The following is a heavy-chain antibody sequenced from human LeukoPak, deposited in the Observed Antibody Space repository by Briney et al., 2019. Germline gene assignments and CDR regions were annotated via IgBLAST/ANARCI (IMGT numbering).Heavy chain of an antibody. CDR3: ARVLRYSSSWYGGYFDY. J-gene: IGHJ4*02. Sequence: SETLSLTCAVYGGSFSGYYRSWIRQPPGKGLEWIGEINHGGSTNYNPSLKSRVTISVATSKNQFSLKLSSVTAADTAVYYCARVLRYSSSWYGGYFDYWGQGTLVTVSS. D-gene: IGHD6-13*01. V-gene: IGHV4-34*01. CDR1: GGSFSGYY. CDR2: INHGGST.